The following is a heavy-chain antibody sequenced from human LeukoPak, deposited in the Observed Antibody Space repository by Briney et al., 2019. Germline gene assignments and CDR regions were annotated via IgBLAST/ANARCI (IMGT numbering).Heavy chain of an antibody. CDR3: ARAPLGGDTC. V-gene: IGHV1-46*01. D-gene: IGHD2-21*02. J-gene: IGHJ4*02. CDR1: GYIFTTYY. CDR2: INPSGGST. Sequence: ASVKVSCKASGYIFTTYYMHWVRQAPGQGLEWMGIINPSGGSTSYAQKFQGRVTMTRDTSTSTFYMELSSLRSDDTAVYYCARAPLGGDTCWGQGTLVTVSS.